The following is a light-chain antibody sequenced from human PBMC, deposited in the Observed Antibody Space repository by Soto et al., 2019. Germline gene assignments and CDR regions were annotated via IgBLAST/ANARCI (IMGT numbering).Light chain of an antibody. CDR2: GAS. J-gene: IGKJ4*01. CDR1: QNIDNN. Sequence: EIVMTQYPATLSVSPGDRVTLSCRASQNIDNNLAWYQQRPGQPPRVLIYGASTRANGIPARFSGSGSGTEFTLTISSLQSEDFAVYCCQQYNNWPPLTFGGGTKVEIK. CDR3: QQYNNWPPLT. V-gene: IGKV3D-15*01.